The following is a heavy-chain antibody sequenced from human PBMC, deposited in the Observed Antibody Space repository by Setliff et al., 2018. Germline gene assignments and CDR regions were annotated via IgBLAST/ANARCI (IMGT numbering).Heavy chain of an antibody. CDR3: AGDPPGPHLVYTY. Sequence: LRLSCAASGFTFSSYSLSWVRQAPGKGLEWVSSVNNKNTYMSFADSVKGRFTISRDNSKNTLYLQMNGLRAEDTAIYYCAGDPPGPHLVYTYWGQGALVTVSS. J-gene: IGHJ4*02. CDR1: GFTFSSYS. D-gene: IGHD3-16*01. V-gene: IGHV3-21*04. CDR2: VNNKNTYM.